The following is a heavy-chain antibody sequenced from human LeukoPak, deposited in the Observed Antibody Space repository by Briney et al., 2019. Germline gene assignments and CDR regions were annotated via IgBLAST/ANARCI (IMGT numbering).Heavy chain of an antibody. CDR2: ISWNSGSI. CDR1: GFTFDDYA. D-gene: IGHD2-21*01. CDR3: AKDIRHTAYYYMDV. V-gene: IGHV3-9*01. J-gene: IGHJ6*03. Sequence: GGSLRLSCAASGFTFDDYAMHWVRQAPGKGLEWVSGISWNSGSIGYADSVKGRFTISRGNAKNSLYLQMNSLRAEDTALYYCAKDIRHTAYYYMDVWGKGTTVTISS.